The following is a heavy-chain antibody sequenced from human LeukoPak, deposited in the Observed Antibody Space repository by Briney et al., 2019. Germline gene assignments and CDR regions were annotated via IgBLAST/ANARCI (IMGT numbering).Heavy chain of an antibody. Sequence: SETLSLTCTVSGGSITSYYWSWIRQPPGKGLEWIGEINRSGSTNSNPSLKSRVTVSVDTSKNLFSLKLSSVTAADTAVYYCARRLLGYCSGGSCYSGYFQHWGQGTLVTVSS. CDR2: INRSGST. D-gene: IGHD2-15*01. CDR1: GGSITSYY. CDR3: ARRLLGYCSGGSCYSGYFQH. J-gene: IGHJ1*01. V-gene: IGHV4-34*01.